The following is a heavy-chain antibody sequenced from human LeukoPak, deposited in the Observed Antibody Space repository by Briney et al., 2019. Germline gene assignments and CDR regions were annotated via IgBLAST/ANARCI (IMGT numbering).Heavy chain of an antibody. J-gene: IGHJ3*02. D-gene: IGHD1-26*01. Sequence: SETLSLTCAVHGGSFSGFYWSWIRQPPGQGLGGIGGGNHSGTARDNPCLESRVTISVDTSKSQSSLNVYFVTAADTAVYYCASLNPFSGRRNAFDIWGQGAMVTVSS. CDR2: GNHSGTA. CDR3: ASLNPFSGRRNAFDI. CDR1: GGSFSGFY. V-gene: IGHV4-34*01.